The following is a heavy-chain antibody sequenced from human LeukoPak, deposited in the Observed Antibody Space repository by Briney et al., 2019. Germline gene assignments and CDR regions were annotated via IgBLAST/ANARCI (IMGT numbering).Heavy chain of an antibody. Sequence: SETLSLTCTVSGGSISSYYWSWIRQPPGKGLEWIGYIYYSGSTNYNPSLKSRVTISVDTSKNQFSLKLSSVTAADTAVYYCASYDYGGNSFDYWGQGKLVTVSS. J-gene: IGHJ4*02. D-gene: IGHD4-23*01. V-gene: IGHV4-59*01. CDR3: ASYDYGGNSFDY. CDR2: IYYSGST. CDR1: GGSISSYY.